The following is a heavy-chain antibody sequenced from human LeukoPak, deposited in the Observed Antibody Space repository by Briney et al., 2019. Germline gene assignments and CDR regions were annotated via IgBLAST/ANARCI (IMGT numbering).Heavy chain of an antibody. CDR2: IYSGGST. V-gene: IGHV3-66*01. D-gene: IGHD3-22*01. CDR3: ARALSDSSGYYLPWFGP. CDR1: GFSVSNNY. J-gene: IGHJ5*02. Sequence: GGSLRLSCAASGFSVSNNYMSWVRQAPGKGLEWVSVIYSGGSTFYADSVKGRFTISRDNSKNTLYLQMNSLRAEDTAVYYCARALSDSSGYYLPWFGPWGQGTLVTVSS.